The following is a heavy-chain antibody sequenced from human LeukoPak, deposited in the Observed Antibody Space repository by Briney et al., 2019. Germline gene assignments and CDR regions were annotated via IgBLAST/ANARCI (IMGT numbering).Heavy chain of an antibody. D-gene: IGHD3-10*01. V-gene: IGHV3-48*03. CDR2: ISSSGSTI. J-gene: IGHJ6*04. Sequence: PGGSLRLSCAASGFTFSSYEMNWVRQAPGKGLEWVSYISSSGSTIYYADSVKGRFTISRDGAKNSLYLQMNSLRAEDTAVYYCARFGESLDVWGKGTTVTVSS. CDR1: GFTFSSYE. CDR3: ARFGESLDV.